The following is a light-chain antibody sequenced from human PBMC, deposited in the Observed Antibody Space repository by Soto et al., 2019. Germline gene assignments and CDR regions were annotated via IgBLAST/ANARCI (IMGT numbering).Light chain of an antibody. CDR2: GAS. Sequence: EIVLTQSPGTLSLSPGERATLSCRASQSVSSSFLAWYQQKPGQAPRLLIYGASSMATGIPDRFSGSGSGTDFTLTISRLEPEDFAVYSCQQDGSSPRTFGQGTKLEIK. V-gene: IGKV3-20*01. J-gene: IGKJ2*01. CDR1: QSVSSSF. CDR3: QQDGSSPRT.